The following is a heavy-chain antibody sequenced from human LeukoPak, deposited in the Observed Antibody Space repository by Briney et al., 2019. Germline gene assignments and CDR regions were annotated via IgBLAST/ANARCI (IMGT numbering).Heavy chain of an antibody. CDR3: ARGRFSPQYSSGWLGYFDL. Sequence: SETLSLTCTVSGGSISSYYWSWIRQPPGKGLEWIGYIYYSGSTNYNPSLKSRVTISVDTSKNQFSLKLSSVTAADTAVYYCARGRFSPQYSSGWLGYFDLWGRGTLVTVSS. CDR2: IYYSGST. V-gene: IGHV4-59*12. D-gene: IGHD6-19*01. CDR1: GGSISSYY. J-gene: IGHJ2*01.